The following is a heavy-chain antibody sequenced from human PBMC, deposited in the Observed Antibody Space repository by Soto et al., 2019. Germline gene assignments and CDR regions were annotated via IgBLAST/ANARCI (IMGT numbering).Heavy chain of an antibody. CDR3: ARESSSGWSL. V-gene: IGHV3-23*01. J-gene: IGHJ4*02. D-gene: IGHD6-19*01. CDR2: ISGSGDRT. CDR1: GFTFSFYA. Sequence: GGSLRLSCAASGFTFSFYAMNWVRQAPVKGLEWVSAISGSGDRTYYADSVKARFTISRDNSKNTLYLQMTSLRVEDTAVYYCARESSSGWSLWGQGTLVTVSS.